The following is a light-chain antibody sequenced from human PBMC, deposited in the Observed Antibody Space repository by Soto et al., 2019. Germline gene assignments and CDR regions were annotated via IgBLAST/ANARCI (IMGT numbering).Light chain of an antibody. CDR1: QSISSH. CDR2: DAS. Sequence: DIHMTQSPSSLSASVRDRVTISCRASQSISSHVNWYQQKPGKAPKLLIYDASTLQSGVPSRFSGSGSGTDFTLTISSLQPEDFATYYCQQGYSAPPTFGQGTKVDNK. CDR3: QQGYSAPPT. J-gene: IGKJ1*01. V-gene: IGKV1-39*01.